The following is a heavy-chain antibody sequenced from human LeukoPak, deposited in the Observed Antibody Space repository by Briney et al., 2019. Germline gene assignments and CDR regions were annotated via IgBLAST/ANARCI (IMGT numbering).Heavy chain of an antibody. CDR1: GFTFSNAW. V-gene: IGHV3-15*01. CDR3: TTDGFGPTRAYDYVWGSYRPTDY. D-gene: IGHD3-16*02. Sequence: GGSLRLSCAASGFTFSNAWMSWVRQAPGKGLEWVGRIKSKTDGGTTDYAAPVKGRFTISRDDSKNTLYLQMNSLKTADTAVYYCTTDGFGPTRAYDYVWGSYRPTDYWGQGTLVTVSS. J-gene: IGHJ4*02. CDR2: IKSKTDGGTT.